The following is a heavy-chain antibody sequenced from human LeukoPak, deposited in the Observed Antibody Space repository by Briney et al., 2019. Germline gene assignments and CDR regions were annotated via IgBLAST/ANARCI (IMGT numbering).Heavy chain of an antibody. CDR2: MNPNSGNT. Sequence: ASVKVSCKASGYTFTSYHINWVRQATGQGLEWMGWMNPNSGNTGYAQKFQGRVTMARNTSISTAYMELSSLRSEDTAVYYCARGYCSGGSCYFDAFYYMDVWGKGTTVTVSS. CDR1: GYTFTSYH. D-gene: IGHD2-15*01. CDR3: ARGYCSGGSCYFDAFYYMDV. J-gene: IGHJ6*03. V-gene: IGHV1-8*01.